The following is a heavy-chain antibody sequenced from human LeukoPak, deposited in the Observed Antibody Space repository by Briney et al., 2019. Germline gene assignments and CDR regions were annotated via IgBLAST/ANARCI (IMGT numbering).Heavy chain of an antibody. J-gene: IGHJ3*02. Sequence: GGSLRLSCVASGFTFSSYNMHWVRQAPGKGLEWVAVISYDGSNKYYADFVKGRSTISRDNSKNTLYLQVNSLRPEDTAVYYCGRDTVGYGGAFDIWGQGTMVTVSS. CDR1: GFTFSSYN. CDR3: GRDTVGYGGAFDI. CDR2: ISYDGSNK. D-gene: IGHD5-18*01. V-gene: IGHV3-30-3*01.